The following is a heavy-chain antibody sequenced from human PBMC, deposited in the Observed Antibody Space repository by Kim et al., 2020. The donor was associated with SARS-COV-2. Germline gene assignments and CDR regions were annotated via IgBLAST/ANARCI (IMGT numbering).Heavy chain of an antibody. D-gene: IGHD6-13*01. V-gene: IGHV1-3*01. Sequence: ASVKVSCKASGYTFTSYAMHWVRQAPGQRLEWMGWINAGNGNTKYSQKFQGRVTITRDTSASTAYMELSSLRSEDTAVYYCARDTHRIAAAGMGGYWGQGTLVTVSS. CDR1: GYTFTSYA. CDR3: ARDTHRIAAAGMGGY. J-gene: IGHJ4*02. CDR2: INAGNGNT.